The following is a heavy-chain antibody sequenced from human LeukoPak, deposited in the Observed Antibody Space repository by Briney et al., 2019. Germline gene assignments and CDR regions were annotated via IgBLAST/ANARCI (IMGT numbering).Heavy chain of an antibody. CDR2: IYYSGST. V-gene: IGHV4-59*01. CDR3: TRTYSGSSIDY. D-gene: IGHD1-26*01. Sequence: PSETLPHTCTVPGGSISSFYWSWLRQPPGKGLEWIGYIYYSGSTNYNPSLKSRVTISVDSSKNQFSLKLRSVTAADTALYYCTRTYSGSSIDYWGQGTLVTVSS. CDR1: GGSISSFY. J-gene: IGHJ4*02.